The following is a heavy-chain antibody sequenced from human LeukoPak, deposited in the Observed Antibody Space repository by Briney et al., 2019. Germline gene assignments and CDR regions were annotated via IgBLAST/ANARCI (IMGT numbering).Heavy chain of an antibody. CDR2: IIPILGTA. CDR1: GGTFSSYA. V-gene: IGHV1-69*13. Sequence: GASVKVSCKASGGTFSSYAISWVRQAPGQGLEWMGGIIPILGTANYAQKFQGRVTITADESTSTAYMELSSLRSEDTAVYYCARFDDYGDYGTYWGQGTLVTVSS. CDR3: ARFDDYGDYGTY. J-gene: IGHJ4*02. D-gene: IGHD4-17*01.